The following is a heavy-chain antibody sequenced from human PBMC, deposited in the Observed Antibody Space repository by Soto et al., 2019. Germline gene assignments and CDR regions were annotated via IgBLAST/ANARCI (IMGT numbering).Heavy chain of an antibody. V-gene: IGHV3-74*01. J-gene: IGHJ4*02. CDR1: GFTFSGYW. D-gene: IGHD5-12*01. Sequence: GGSLRLSCAASGFTFSGYWMHWVRQVPGKGLVWVSRINHDGSTKDYTDSVKGRFTISRDNAKNTLYLQMNSLRAEDTAVYYCAMWNGLGYGLFLFDYWGQGALVTVSS. CDR2: INHDGSTK. CDR3: AMWNGLGYGLFLFDY.